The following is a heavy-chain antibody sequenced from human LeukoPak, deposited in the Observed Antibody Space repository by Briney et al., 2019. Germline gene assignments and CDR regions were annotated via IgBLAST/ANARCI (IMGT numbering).Heavy chain of an antibody. CDR1: GGSISSGSYY. Sequence: SETLSLTCSVSGGSISSGSYYWSWIRQPAGKGLEWIGRIYTSGSTNYNPSLKSRVTISVDTSKNQFSLKLSSVTAADTAVYYCASHYYDMQWSGPAFDIWGQGTMVTVSS. CDR2: IYTSGST. V-gene: IGHV4-61*02. CDR3: ASHYYDMQWSGPAFDI. D-gene: IGHD3-22*01. J-gene: IGHJ3*02.